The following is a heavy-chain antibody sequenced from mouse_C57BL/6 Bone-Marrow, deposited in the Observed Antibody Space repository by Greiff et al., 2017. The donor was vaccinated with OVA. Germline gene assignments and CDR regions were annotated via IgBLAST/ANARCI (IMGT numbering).Heavy chain of an antibody. CDR3: ARLGGYWYAMDY. D-gene: IGHD2-3*01. Sequence: VQLKQSGAELVKPGASVKLSCTASGFNIKDYYMHWVKQRTEQGLEWIGRIDPEDGETKYAPNFQGKAPITADTSSNTAYLQLSSLTSEDTAVYYCARLGGYWYAMDYWGQGTSVTVSS. CDR1: GFNIKDYY. CDR2: IDPEDGET. J-gene: IGHJ4*01. V-gene: IGHV14-2*01.